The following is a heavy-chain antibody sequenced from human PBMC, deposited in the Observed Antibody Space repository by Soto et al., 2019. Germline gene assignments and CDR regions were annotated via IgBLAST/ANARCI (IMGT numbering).Heavy chain of an antibody. Sequence: GGSLRLSCAASGFTFRSYAMSWVRQAPGKGLEWVSAISGSGGSTYYADSVKGRFTISRDNSKNTLYLQMNSLRAEDTAVYYCAKDPVPYSSSFNWFDPWGQGTLVTVSS. CDR3: AKDPVPYSSSFNWFDP. CDR2: ISGSGGST. J-gene: IGHJ5*02. D-gene: IGHD6-13*01. V-gene: IGHV3-23*01. CDR1: GFTFRSYA.